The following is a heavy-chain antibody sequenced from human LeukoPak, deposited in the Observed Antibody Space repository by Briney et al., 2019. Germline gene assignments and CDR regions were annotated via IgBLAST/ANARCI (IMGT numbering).Heavy chain of an antibody. Sequence: PGGSLRLSCAASGFTFSSYGLHWVGQAPGNGLEWVAFLRYDGSNKYYADSVKGRFTISRDNSKNTLYLQMNSLRAEDTAVYYCAKDRGRYCSGGSCYTTHYFDYWGQGTLVTVSS. V-gene: IGHV3-30*02. D-gene: IGHD2-15*01. CDR1: GFTFSSYG. J-gene: IGHJ4*02. CDR3: AKDRGRYCSGGSCYTTHYFDY. CDR2: LRYDGSNK.